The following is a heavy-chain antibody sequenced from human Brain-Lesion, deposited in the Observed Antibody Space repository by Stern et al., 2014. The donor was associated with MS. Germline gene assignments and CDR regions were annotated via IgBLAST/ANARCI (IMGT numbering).Heavy chain of an antibody. CDR1: GGSISSSNW. CDR3: ARFPASRPHVFDS. CDR2: SDHSGGT. V-gene: IGHV4-4*02. J-gene: IGHJ4*02. D-gene: IGHD6-13*01. Sequence: QVQLQESGPGLVKPSGTLSLTCAVSGGSISSSNWWSWVRQSPGKGLEWIGESDHSGGTIYNPSLQSRVTVSVEQSKTRFSRNLRFVPAADTAVYFCARFPASRPHVFDSWGQGTLVTVSS.